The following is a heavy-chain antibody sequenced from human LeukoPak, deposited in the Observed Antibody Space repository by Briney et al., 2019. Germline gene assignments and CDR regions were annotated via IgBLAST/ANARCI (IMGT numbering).Heavy chain of an antibody. D-gene: IGHD5-18*01. J-gene: IGHJ4*02. CDR3: ARSIRGYSYGYVR. Sequence: GGSLRLSCAASGFTFSSYSMNWVRQAPGKGLEWVSSISSSSSYIYYADSVKGRFTISRDNAKNPLYLQMNSLRAEDTAVYYCARSIRGYSYGYVRWGQGTLVTVSS. CDR1: GFTFSSYS. CDR2: ISSSSSYI. V-gene: IGHV3-21*01.